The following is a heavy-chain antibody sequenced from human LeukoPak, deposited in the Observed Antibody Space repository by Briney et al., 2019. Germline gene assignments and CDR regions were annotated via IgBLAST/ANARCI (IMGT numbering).Heavy chain of an antibody. Sequence: ASVKVSCKASGGTFSSYAISWVRQAPGQGLEWMGRIIPILGIANYAQKFQGRVTITADKSTSTAYMELSSLRSEDTAVYYCARDGAPHSSSGYYFDYWRQGTLVTVSS. V-gene: IGHV1-69*04. CDR3: ARDGAPHSSSGYYFDY. CDR2: IIPILGIA. CDR1: GGTFSSYA. J-gene: IGHJ4*02. D-gene: IGHD6-6*01.